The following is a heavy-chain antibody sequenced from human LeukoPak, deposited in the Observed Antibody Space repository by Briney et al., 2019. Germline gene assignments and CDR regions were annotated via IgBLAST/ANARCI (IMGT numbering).Heavy chain of an antibody. Sequence: GGSLRLSCAASGLIFRLYSMHWVRQAPGKGLEWVAVISYDGSNKYYADSVKGRFTISRDNSKNTLYLQMNSLRAEDTAVYYCASPTGYYGSGSYGDDAFDIWGQGTMVTVSS. CDR3: ASPTGYYGSGSYGDDAFDI. J-gene: IGHJ3*02. CDR1: GLIFRLYS. CDR2: ISYDGSNK. V-gene: IGHV3-30*19. D-gene: IGHD3-10*01.